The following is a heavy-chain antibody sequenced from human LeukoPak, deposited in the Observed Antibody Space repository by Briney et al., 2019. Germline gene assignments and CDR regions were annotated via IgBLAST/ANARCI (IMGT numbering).Heavy chain of an antibody. V-gene: IGHV1-18*01. Sequence: ASVKVSCKASGGTFSSYAISWVRQAPGQGLEWMGWISAYNGNTNYAQKLQGRVTMTTDTSTSTAYMELRSLRSDDTAVYYCARGKRITMISSTPNWFDPWGQGTLVTVSS. CDR1: GGTFSSYA. CDR2: ISAYNGNT. J-gene: IGHJ5*02. D-gene: IGHD3-22*01. CDR3: ARGKRITMISSTPNWFDP.